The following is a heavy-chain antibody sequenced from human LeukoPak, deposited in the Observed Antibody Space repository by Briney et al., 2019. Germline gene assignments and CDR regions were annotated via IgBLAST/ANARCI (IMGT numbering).Heavy chain of an antibody. J-gene: IGHJ4*02. V-gene: IGHV1-2*02. CDR3: QKTAYDILTGYTPLGY. D-gene: IGHD3-9*01. Sequence: ASIKVPCKASGYTFTGYYLHWVRHAPEQGLEWMGWIHPNSGGTNYVQKFQGRVTMTRDKSISTAYMELSRLRSDDTVFFFKQKTAYDILTGYTPLGYWGQGTLVTVSS. CDR2: IHPNSGGT. CDR1: GYTFTGYY.